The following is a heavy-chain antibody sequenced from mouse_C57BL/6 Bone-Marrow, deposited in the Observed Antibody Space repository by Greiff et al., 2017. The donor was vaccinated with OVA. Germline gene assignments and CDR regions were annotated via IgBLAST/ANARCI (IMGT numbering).Heavy chain of an antibody. CDR3: ARRGWFAY. J-gene: IGHJ3*01. V-gene: IGHV1-54*01. CDR1: GYAFTNYL. CDR2: INPGSGGT. Sequence: QVQLQQSGAELVRPGTSVKVSCKASGYAFTNYLIERVKQRPGQGLEWIGVINPGSGGTNYNEKFKGKATLTADKSSSTAYMQLSSLTSEDSAVYFCARRGWFAYWGQGTLVTVSA.